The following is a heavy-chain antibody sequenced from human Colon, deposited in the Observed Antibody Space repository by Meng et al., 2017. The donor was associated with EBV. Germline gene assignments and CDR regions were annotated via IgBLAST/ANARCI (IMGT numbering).Heavy chain of an antibody. CDR2: ISTNTGNP. CDR1: GYTFNSVS. D-gene: IGHD6-19*01. Sequence: SRKVSIKSSGYTFNSVSMNVVRHAPGQGREWMGWISTNTGNPTYAQGFTGRFVFSVDTSVSTAYLQISSLKAEDTAVYYCGSLKYTSGFYGPAYWGQGALVTVSS. J-gene: IGHJ4*02. V-gene: IGHV7-4-1*02. CDR3: GSLKYTSGFYGPAY.